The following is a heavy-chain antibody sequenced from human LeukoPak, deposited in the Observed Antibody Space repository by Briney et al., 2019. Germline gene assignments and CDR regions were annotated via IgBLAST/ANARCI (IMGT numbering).Heavy chain of an antibody. CDR2: ISYDGSGE. V-gene: IGHV3-30*04. CDR3: ARDGEAGRIFDY. D-gene: IGHD6-6*01. J-gene: IGHJ4*02. CDR1: EFTFSNYA. Sequence: PGGSLRLSCAASEFTFSNYAMHWVRQAPGKGLEWVALISYDGSGEFYADSVKGRFTISRDNSKNALYLQMNSLRAEDTAVYYCARDGEAGRIFDYWGQGTLVTVSS.